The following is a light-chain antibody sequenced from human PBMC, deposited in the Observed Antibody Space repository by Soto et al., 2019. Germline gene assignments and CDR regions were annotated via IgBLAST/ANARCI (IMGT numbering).Light chain of an antibody. CDR2: GAS. CDR3: QQYNNWPWT. CDR1: QSVSSS. Sequence: EIVMTQSPATLSVSPGERATLSCRASQSVSSSLACYQQKPGQAPRLLIYGASTRATGIPARFSGSGSGTEFTLTISSLQSEDFAVYYCQQYNNWPWTFGQGSKVDIK. J-gene: IGKJ1*01. V-gene: IGKV3-15*01.